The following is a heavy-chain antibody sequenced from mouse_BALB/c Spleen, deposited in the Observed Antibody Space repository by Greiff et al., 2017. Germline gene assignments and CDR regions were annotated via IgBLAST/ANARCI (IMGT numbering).Heavy chain of an antibody. V-gene: IGHV5-17*02. D-gene: IGHD1-2*01. CDR2: ISSGSSTI. CDR3: ARAFITTATVDY. J-gene: IGHJ2*01. Sequence: EVQVVESGGGLVQPGGSRKLSCAASGFTFSSFGMHWVRQAPEKGLEWVAYISSGSSTIYYADTVKGRFTISRDNPKNTLFLQMTSLRSEDTAMYYCARAFITTATVDYWGQGTTLTVSS. CDR1: GFTFSSFG.